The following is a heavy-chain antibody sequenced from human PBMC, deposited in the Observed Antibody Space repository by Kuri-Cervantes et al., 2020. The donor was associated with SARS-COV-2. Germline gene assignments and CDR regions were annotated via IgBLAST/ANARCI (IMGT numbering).Heavy chain of an antibody. CDR3: ARASNDFWSGNYFDY. D-gene: IGHD3-3*01. CDR2: IIPIFGTA. J-gene: IGHJ4*02. V-gene: IGHV1-69*05. Sequence: SVKVSCKASGCTFSSYAISWVRQAPGQGLEWMGGIIPIFGTANYAQKFQGRVTITTDESTSTAYMELSSLRSEDTAVYYCARASNDFWSGNYFDYWGQGPLVTVSS. CDR1: GCTFSSYA.